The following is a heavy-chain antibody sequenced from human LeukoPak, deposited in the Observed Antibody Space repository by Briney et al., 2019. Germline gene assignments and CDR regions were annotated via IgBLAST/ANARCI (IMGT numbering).Heavy chain of an antibody. D-gene: IGHD4-17*01. Sequence: SETLSLTCTVSGGSISSYYWSWIRQPPGKGLEWIGYIYSSGSTNYNPSLNSRVTISVETSKNQFSLKLTSVTAADTAVYYCASTTTTYYSYFYYYMGVWGKGTTVTVSS. V-gene: IGHV4-4*09. CDR2: IYSSGST. CDR1: GGSISSYY. J-gene: IGHJ6*03. CDR3: ASTTTTYYSYFYYYMGV.